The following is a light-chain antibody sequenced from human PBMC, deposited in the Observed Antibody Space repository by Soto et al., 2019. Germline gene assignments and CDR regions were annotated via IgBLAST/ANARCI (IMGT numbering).Light chain of an antibody. Sequence: EILLTHSPDTLSLSPGLRATLSCRASQSVRSDYFAWSQQKPGQAPRVIIFGVSTRATGVPDRFSGSGSGTDFTLTISRLEPEAFALYYCQQYCNSPLTFGGGTKVDIK. CDR3: QQYCNSPLT. CDR1: QSVRSDY. CDR2: GVS. V-gene: IGKV3-20*01. J-gene: IGKJ4*01.